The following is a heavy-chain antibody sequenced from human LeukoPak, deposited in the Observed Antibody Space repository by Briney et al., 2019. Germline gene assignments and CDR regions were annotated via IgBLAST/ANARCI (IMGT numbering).Heavy chain of an antibody. Sequence: GESLKISCKGSGYSFTSYWIGWVRQMPGKGLEWMGIIYPGDSDTRYSPSFQGQVTISADKSISTAYLQWSSLKASDTAMYYCARHREYYYDSSGPTDDAFDIWGQGTMVTVSS. D-gene: IGHD3-22*01. J-gene: IGHJ3*02. V-gene: IGHV5-51*01. CDR3: ARHREYYYDSSGPTDDAFDI. CDR1: GYSFTSYW. CDR2: IYPGDSDT.